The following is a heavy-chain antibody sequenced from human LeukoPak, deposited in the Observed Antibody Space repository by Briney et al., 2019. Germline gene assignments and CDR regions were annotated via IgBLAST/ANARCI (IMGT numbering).Heavy chain of an antibody. CDR2: IAPDGNT. CDR3: ARDVRGPRDF. J-gene: IGHJ4*02. Sequence: PGGSLRLSCAASGFTLSNSWMHWVRQAPGKGLVWVSRIAPDGNTDYAGSVKGRFTVSRDNAKNTLYLQMNSLRDEDTAVYRCARDVRGPRDFWGQGTLVTVSS. D-gene: IGHD2/OR15-2a*01. CDR1: GFTLSNSW. V-gene: IGHV3-74*01.